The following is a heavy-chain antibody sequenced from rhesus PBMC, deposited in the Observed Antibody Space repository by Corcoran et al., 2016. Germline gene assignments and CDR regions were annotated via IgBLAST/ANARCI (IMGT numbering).Heavy chain of an antibody. CDR1: GFPFSDYT. CDR2: IGSGGRT. J-gene: IGHJ4*01. V-gene: IGHV3-103*01. CDR3: AREFWGDVH. Sequence: EVQLVESGGGWAKPGGSLRLSCAASGFPFSDYTMHWVRQAAGKGLNGFPAIGSGGRTDDQDPVKGRFTISRENTKNTLSLQMSSLRPEDTAVYYCAREFWGDVHWGQGVLVTVSS. D-gene: IGHD3-34*01.